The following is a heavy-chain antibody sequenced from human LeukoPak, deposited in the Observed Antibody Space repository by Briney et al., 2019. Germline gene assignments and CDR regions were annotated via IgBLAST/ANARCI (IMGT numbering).Heavy chain of an antibody. Sequence: SVKVSCKASGGTFSSYAISWVRQAPGQGLEWMGRIIPILGIANYAQKFQGRVTITADKSTSTAYVELSSLRSEDTAVYYCARDSLAAAASDYWGQGTLVTVSS. V-gene: IGHV1-69*04. J-gene: IGHJ4*02. CDR2: IIPILGIA. CDR3: ARDSLAAAASDY. D-gene: IGHD6-13*01. CDR1: GGTFSSYA.